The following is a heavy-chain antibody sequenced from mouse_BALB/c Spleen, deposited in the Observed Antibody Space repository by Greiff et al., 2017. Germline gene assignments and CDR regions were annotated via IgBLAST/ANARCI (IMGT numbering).Heavy chain of an antibody. Sequence: VKLVESGPGLVAPSQSLSITCTVSGFSLTSYGVHWVRQPPGKGLEWLGVIWAGGSTNYNSALMSRLSISKDNSKSQVFLKMNSLQTDDTAMYYCARGGLRKLYFDVWGAGTTVTVSS. V-gene: IGHV2-9*02. J-gene: IGHJ1*01. CDR3: ARGGLRKLYFDV. CDR2: IWAGGST. D-gene: IGHD2-2*01. CDR1: GFSLTSYG.